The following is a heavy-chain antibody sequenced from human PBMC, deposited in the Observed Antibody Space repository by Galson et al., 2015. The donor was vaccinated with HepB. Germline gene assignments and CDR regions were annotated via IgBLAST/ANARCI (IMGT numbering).Heavy chain of an antibody. CDR1: GITFSSYA. V-gene: IGHV3-23*01. CDR2: IIGSGGTT. D-gene: IGHD3-10*02. CDR3: AKRRGRMFQFSNHYSYYPTDV. Sequence: SLRLSCAASGITFSSYAMSWVRQAPGKGLEWVSGIIGSGGTTYYADSVKGRFTISRDNSKSTLFLQMTSVRAEDTAVYYCAKRRGRMFQFSNHYSYYPTDVWGQGTTVTVSS. J-gene: IGHJ6*02.